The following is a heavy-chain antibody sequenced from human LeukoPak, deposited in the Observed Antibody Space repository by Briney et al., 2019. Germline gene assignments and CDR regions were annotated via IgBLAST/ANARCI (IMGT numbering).Heavy chain of an antibody. Sequence: GGSLRLSCAASGFTFSSYWMNWARQAPGKGLEWVASINHNGNVNYYVDSVKGRFTISKDNAKNSLYLQMNSLRAEDTALYHCARNNGMDVWGQGTTVIVSS. V-gene: IGHV3-7*03. CDR2: INHNGNVN. CDR3: ARNNGMDV. CDR1: GFTFSSYW. J-gene: IGHJ6*02.